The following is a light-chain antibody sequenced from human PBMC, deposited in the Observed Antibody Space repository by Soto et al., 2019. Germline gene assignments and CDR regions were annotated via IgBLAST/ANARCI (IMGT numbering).Light chain of an antibody. V-gene: IGKV3-11*01. CDR1: QSVSSY. Sequence: EIVLTQSPATLSLSPGERATLSCRASQSVSSYLAWYQQKPGQAPRLLIYDASNRATGIPARFSGSGSGTDFPHTISSLEPEDFAVYYGQQRSNWPPSFGQGTKLEIK. CDR3: QQRSNWPPS. J-gene: IGKJ2*01. CDR2: DAS.